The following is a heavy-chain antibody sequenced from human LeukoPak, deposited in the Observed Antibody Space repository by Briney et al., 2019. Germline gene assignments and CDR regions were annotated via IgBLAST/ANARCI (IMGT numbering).Heavy chain of an antibody. D-gene: IGHD3-22*01. CDR1: GGSISSGGYY. CDR3: AREDDSSGYPDY. V-gene: IGHV4-31*03. Sequence: PSETLSLTCTVSGGSISSGGYYWSWIRQHPGKGLEWIGYIYYSGSTYYNPSLKSRVTISVDTSKNQFSLKLSSVTAADTAVYYCAREDDSSGYPDYWGQGILVTVSS. J-gene: IGHJ4*02. CDR2: IYYSGST.